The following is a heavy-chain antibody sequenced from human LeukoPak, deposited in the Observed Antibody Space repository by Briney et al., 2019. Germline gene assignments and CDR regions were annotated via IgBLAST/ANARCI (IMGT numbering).Heavy chain of an antibody. J-gene: IGHJ4*02. V-gene: IGHV3-15*01. Sequence: SGGSLRLSCAASGFTFSSYAMSWVRQAPGKGLEWVGRIKSTTVDATPEYAAPVKGRFTISRDDSKNTVYLQMNSLKTEDTAVYYCTTGPGNSGYWGQGTLVTVSS. D-gene: IGHD4-23*01. CDR1: GFTFSSYA. CDR3: TTGPGNSGY. CDR2: IKSTTVDATP.